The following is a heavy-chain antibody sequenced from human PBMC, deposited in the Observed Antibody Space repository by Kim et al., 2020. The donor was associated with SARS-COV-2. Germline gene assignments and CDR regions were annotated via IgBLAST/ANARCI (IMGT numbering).Heavy chain of an antibody. J-gene: IGHJ4*02. CDR3: ARNQGYDSSGYKDY. Sequence: AQQFQGRVTSTADESTSTAYMELSSLRSEDTAVYYCARNQGYDSSGYKDYWGQGTLVTVSS. V-gene: IGHV1-69*01. D-gene: IGHD3-22*01.